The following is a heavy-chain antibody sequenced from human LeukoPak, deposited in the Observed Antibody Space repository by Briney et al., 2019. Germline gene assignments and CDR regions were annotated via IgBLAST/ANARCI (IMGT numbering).Heavy chain of an antibody. V-gene: IGHV3-30*18. CDR3: AKVGGLGGYDARCYFDY. Sequence: PGGSLRLSCAASGFTFSSYGMHWVRQAPGKGLEWVAVISYDGSNKYYADSVKGRFTISRDNSKNTLYLQMNSLRAEDTAVYYCAKVGGLGGYDARCYFDYWGQGTLVTVSS. CDR1: GFTFSSYG. CDR2: ISYDGSNK. D-gene: IGHD5-12*01. J-gene: IGHJ4*02.